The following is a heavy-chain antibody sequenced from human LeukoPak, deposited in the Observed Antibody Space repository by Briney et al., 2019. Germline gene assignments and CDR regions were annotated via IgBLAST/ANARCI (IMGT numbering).Heavy chain of an antibody. CDR3: ARDREVLLWFGELLDSLDI. J-gene: IGHJ3*02. CDR1: GFTFSSYW. CDR2: IKRDGSEK. Sequence: TGGSLRLSCAASGFTFSSYWMSWVRQAPGKGLEWVANIKRDGSEKYYVDSVKGRFTTSRDNAKNSLYLQMNSLRAEDTAVYYCARDREVLLWFGELLDSLDIWGQGTMVTVSS. D-gene: IGHD3-10*01. V-gene: IGHV3-7*01.